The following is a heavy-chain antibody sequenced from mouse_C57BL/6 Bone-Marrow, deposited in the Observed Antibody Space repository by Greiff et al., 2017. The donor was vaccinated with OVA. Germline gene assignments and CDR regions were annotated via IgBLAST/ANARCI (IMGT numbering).Heavy chain of an antibody. CDR1: GYTFTNYW. CDR2: IYPGGGYT. D-gene: IGHD2-4*01. J-gene: IGHJ2*01. Sequence: VQLQQSGAELVRPGTSVKMSCKASGYTFTNYWIGWAKQRPGHGLEWIGDIYPGGGYTNYNEKFKGKATLTSDKSSSTAYMQFSSLTSEDSAIYYCARLGDYDTYFDYWGQGTTLTVSS. V-gene: IGHV1-63*01. CDR3: ARLGDYDTYFDY.